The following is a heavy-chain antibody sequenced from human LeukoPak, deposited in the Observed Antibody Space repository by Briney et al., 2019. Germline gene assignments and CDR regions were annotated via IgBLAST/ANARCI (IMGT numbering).Heavy chain of an antibody. CDR1: GYTFTGYY. CDR3: ARELELTENRLLELTENWFDP. Sequence: ASVKVSCKASGYTFTGYYMHWVRQAPGQGLEWMGWINPNSGGTNYAQKFQGRVTMTRDTSISTAYMELSRLRSDDTAVYYCARELELTENRLLELTENWFDPWGQGTLVTVSS. D-gene: IGHD1-7*01. CDR2: INPNSGGT. V-gene: IGHV1-2*02. J-gene: IGHJ5*02.